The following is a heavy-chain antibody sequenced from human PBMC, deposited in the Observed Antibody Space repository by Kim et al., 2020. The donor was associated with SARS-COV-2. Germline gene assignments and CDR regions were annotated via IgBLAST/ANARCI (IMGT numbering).Heavy chain of an antibody. D-gene: IGHD2-15*01. CDR3: GREWSAXXVGX. Sequence: ASVKVSCKTSGYTFTSYYIHWVRQAPGQGLEWMGMINPSGGSTNYAQKFRGRVTMTGDTSTTTVXXEVRSLTSEXTAXYXCGREWSAXXVGXXGQGXXVT. CDR2: INPSGGST. V-gene: IGHV1-46*01. J-gene: IGHJ4*02. CDR1: GYTFTSYY.